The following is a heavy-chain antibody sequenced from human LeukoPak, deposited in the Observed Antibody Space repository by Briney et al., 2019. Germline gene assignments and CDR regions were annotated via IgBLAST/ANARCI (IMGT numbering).Heavy chain of an antibody. CDR3: ARHVEYYYDSSGPTAFDI. Sequence: PSETLSLTCTVSGGSISSYYWSWIRQPPGKGLEWIGYIYYSGSTNYNPSLKSRVTISVDTSKNQFSLKLSSVTAADTAVYYCARHVEYYYDSSGPTAFDIWGQGTMVTVSS. V-gene: IGHV4-59*08. CDR1: GGSISSYY. J-gene: IGHJ3*02. D-gene: IGHD3-22*01. CDR2: IYYSGST.